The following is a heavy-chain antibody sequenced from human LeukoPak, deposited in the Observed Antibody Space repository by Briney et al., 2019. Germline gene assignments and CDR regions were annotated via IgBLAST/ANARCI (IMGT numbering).Heavy chain of an antibody. CDR1: GFTFSSYS. CDR2: IGSSSSYI. CDR3: ARSGGSYLAFDY. D-gene: IGHD1-26*01. V-gene: IGHV3-21*01. Sequence: PGGSLRLSCAASGFTFSSYSMNWVRQAPGKGLEWVSSIGSSSSYIYYADSVKGRFTISRDNAKNSLYLQMNSLRAEDTAVYYCARSGGSYLAFDYWGQGTLVTVSS. J-gene: IGHJ4*02.